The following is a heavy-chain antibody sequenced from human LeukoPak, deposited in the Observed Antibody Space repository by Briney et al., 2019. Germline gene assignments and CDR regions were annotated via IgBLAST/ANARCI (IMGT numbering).Heavy chain of an antibody. CDR2: TSPDGAIK. CDR1: GFTFSSHS. J-gene: IGHJ4*02. CDR3: AREYGGVLGYLDY. D-gene: IGHD2-8*02. Sequence: PGRSLTLSCAASGFTFSSHSMHWVRQAPGEGLEWVAVTSPDGAIKYYTDSVRGRFTISRDNSKNALYLHMNNLGPADTAVYYCAREYGGVLGYLDYWGQGTLVTVSS. V-gene: IGHV3-30*04.